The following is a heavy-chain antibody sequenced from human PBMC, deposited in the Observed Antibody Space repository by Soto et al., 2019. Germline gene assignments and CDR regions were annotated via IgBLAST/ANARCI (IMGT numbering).Heavy chain of an antibody. CDR1: GFTFSSYG. CDR3: AKDHSQMVLLWFGELLEGFDY. J-gene: IGHJ4*02. D-gene: IGHD3-10*01. CDR2: ISYDGSNK. V-gene: IGHV3-30*18. Sequence: GGSLRLSCAASGFTFSSYGMHWVRQAPGKGLEWVAVISYDGSNKYYADSVKGRFTISRDNSKNTLYLEMNSLRAEDTAAYYCAKDHSQMVLLWFGELLEGFDYWGQGTLVTVSS.